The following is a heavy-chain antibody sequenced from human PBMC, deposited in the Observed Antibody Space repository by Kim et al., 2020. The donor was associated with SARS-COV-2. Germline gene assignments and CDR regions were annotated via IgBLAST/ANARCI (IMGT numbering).Heavy chain of an antibody. CDR2: ISQDGSQK. D-gene: IGHD3-16*01. J-gene: IGHJ5*02. Sequence: GGSLRLSCAASGFTISAYWMRWLRQAPGKGLESVATISQDGSQKYYVNSVRGRFTISRDNDNAKNSVDLQMNSLRPEDTAVYYCVGDRGWFDPWGQGTLGTVSS. CDR1: GFTISAYW. V-gene: IGHV3-7*01. CDR3: VGDRGWFDP.